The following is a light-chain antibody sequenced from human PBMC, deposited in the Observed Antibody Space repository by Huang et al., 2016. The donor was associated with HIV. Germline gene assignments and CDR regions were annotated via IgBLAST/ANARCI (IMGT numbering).Light chain of an antibody. CDR1: QSVSSN. Sequence: EIVMTQSPATLSVSPGERATLSCRASQSVSSNLAWYQQKPAQAPRLLIYGASTRGTGIPARCSGSGSGTEFTLTISSLQSEDFAVYYCQQYNNWPQTFGQGTKVEIK. CDR3: QQYNNWPQT. J-gene: IGKJ1*01. V-gene: IGKV3-15*01. CDR2: GAS.